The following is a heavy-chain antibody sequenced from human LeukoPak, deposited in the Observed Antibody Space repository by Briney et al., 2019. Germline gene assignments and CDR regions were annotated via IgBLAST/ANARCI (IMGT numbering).Heavy chain of an antibody. D-gene: IGHD2-2*01. CDR2: IYYSGST. J-gene: IGHJ5*02. CDR3: ARSRYQLLPTYNWFDP. CDR1: GGSISSSSYY. Sequence: PSETLSLTCTVSGGSISSSSYYWGWIRQPPGKGLEWIGSIYYSGSTYYNPSLKSRVTISVDTSKNQFSLQLSSVTAADTAVYYCARSRYQLLPTYNWFDPWGQGTLVTVSS. V-gene: IGHV4-39*01.